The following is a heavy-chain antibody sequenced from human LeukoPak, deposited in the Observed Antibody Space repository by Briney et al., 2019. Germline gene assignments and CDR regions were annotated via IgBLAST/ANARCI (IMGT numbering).Heavy chain of an antibody. CDR1: GFTFSSYW. Sequence: PGGSLRLSCAASGFTFSSYWMSWVRQAPGEGLEWVANIKQDGSEKYYVDSVKGRFAISRDNAKNSLYLQMNSLRAEDTAVYYCARDYLVSTIFGVVLDYWGQGTLVTVSS. J-gene: IGHJ4*02. V-gene: IGHV3-7*01. CDR2: IKQDGSEK. CDR3: ARDYLVSTIFGVVLDY. D-gene: IGHD3-3*01.